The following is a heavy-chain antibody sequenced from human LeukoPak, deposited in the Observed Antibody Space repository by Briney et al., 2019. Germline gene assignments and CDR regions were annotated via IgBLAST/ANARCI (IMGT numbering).Heavy chain of an antibody. V-gene: IGHV4-34*01. Sequence: SETLSLTCAVYGGSFSGYYWSWIRQPPGKGLEWIGEINHSGSTNYNPSLKSRVTISVDTSKSQSSLKLSSVTAADTAVYYCARESILRDCSGGSCYLNNWFYPWGQGTLVTVSS. CDR3: ARESILRDCSGGSCYLNNWFYP. D-gene: IGHD2-15*01. J-gene: IGHJ5*02. CDR1: GGSFSGYY. CDR2: INHSGST.